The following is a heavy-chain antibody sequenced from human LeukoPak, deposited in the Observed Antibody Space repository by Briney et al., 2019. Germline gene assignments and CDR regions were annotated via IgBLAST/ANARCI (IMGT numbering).Heavy chain of an antibody. V-gene: IGHV3-74*01. CDR3: ARDNSSVFDH. D-gene: IGHD6-6*01. CDR1: EITFSSYW. CDR2: INSDGSST. Sequence: PGGSLRLSCVVSEITFSSYWMHWVRQAPGKGLVWVSRINSDGSSTTYADSVKGRFTISRDNVKNTLYLQMNSLRAEDTAVYYCARDNSSVFDHWGRGALVTVSS. J-gene: IGHJ4*02.